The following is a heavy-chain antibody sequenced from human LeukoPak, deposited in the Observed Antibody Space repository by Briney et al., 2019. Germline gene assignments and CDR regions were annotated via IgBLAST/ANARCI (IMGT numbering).Heavy chain of an antibody. V-gene: IGHV4-4*02. CDR3: ARVNINNWHSCDY. CDR1: GGSISSNNW. D-gene: IGHD1-1*01. J-gene: IGHJ4*02. CDR2: IYHSGSP. Sequence: SETLSLTCAVSGGSISSNNWWGWVRQPPGKGLEWIGEIYHSGSPNYNPSLKSRVTISVDKSRNHFSLNLSSVTAADTAVYYCARVNINNWHSCDYWGQGALVTVSS.